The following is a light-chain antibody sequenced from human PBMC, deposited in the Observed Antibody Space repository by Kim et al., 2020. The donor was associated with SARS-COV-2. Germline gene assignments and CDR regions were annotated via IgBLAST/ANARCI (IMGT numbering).Light chain of an antibody. J-gene: IGLJ3*02. V-gene: IGLV4-69*01. CDR3: QTWGTGIQV. CDR1: SGHSRYA. CDR2: LNSDGSH. Sequence: QLVLTQSPSASASLGASVKLTCTLSSGHSRYAIAWHQQQPEKGPRYLMKLNSDGSHSKGDGIPDRFSGSSSGDERYLTISSLQSEDEGDYYCQTWGTGIQVFGGGTQLTVL.